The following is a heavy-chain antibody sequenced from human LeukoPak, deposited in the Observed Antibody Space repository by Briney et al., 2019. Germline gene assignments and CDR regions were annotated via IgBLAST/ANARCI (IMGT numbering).Heavy chain of an antibody. V-gene: IGHV1-3*01. J-gene: IGHJ4*02. CDR2: INAGNGNT. Sequence: HAASVKVSSKASGYTFTSYAMHWVRQAPGQRLEWMGWINAGNGNTKYSQKFQGRVTITRDTSASTAYMELSSLRSEDTAVYYCARDPGYSSGWDRFDYWGQGTLVTVSS. CDR1: GYTFTSYA. CDR3: ARDPGYSSGWDRFDY. D-gene: IGHD6-19*01.